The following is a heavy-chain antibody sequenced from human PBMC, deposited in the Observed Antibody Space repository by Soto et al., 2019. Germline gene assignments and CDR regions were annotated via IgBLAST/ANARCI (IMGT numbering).Heavy chain of an antibody. D-gene: IGHD6-13*01. CDR3: AKRSGSDWYGPFDK. CDR2: TIGSGGST. Sequence: EVQLLESGGDLVQPGGSLRLSCAASGFTFSSYAMTWVRQAPGKGLEWVSSTIGSGGSTYYADSVKARFTISRDNSKNTLYLQMNSLRAEDTAVYYCAKRSGSDWYGPFDKWGQGTLVTVSS. CDR1: GFTFSSYA. J-gene: IGHJ4*02. V-gene: IGHV3-23*01.